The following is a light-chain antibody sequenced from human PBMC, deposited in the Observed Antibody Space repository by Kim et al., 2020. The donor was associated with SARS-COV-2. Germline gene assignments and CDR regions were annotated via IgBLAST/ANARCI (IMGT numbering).Light chain of an antibody. CDR1: SLRSYY. J-gene: IGLJ2*01. Sequence: GQTVMSTCQGDSLRSYYASWYQKKPGQAPVLVIYGKNNRPSGIPDRFSGSSSGNTASLTITGAQAEDEADYYCNSRDSSGNHPVVFGGGTQLTVL. CDR2: GKN. CDR3: NSRDSSGNHPVV. V-gene: IGLV3-19*01.